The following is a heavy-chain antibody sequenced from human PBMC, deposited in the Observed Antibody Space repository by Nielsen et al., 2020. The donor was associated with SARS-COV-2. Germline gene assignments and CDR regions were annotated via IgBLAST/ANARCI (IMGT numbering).Heavy chain of an antibody. CDR3: ARVGYYDILTGYYLFKNYFDY. CDR2: ISGSGGST. D-gene: IGHD3-9*01. Sequence: GESLKISCAASGFTFSSYAMSWVRQAPGKGLEWVSAISGSGGSTYYADSVKGRFTISRDNSKNTLYLQMNSLRAEDTAVYYCARVGYYDILTGYYLFKNYFDYWGQGTLVTVSS. J-gene: IGHJ4*02. CDR1: GFTFSSYA. V-gene: IGHV3-23*01.